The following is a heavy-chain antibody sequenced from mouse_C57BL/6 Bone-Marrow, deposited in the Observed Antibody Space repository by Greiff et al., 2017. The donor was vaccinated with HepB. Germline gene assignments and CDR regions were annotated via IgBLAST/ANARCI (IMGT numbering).Heavy chain of an antibody. Sequence: QVQLQQSGPGLVQPSQSLSITCTASGFSLTSYGVHWVRQSPGKGLEWLGVIWSGGITDYNAAFISRLSISKDNSKSQVFFKMNSLQADDTAIYCCARKGLGWAWFAYWGQGTLVTVSA. J-gene: IGHJ3*01. CDR2: IWSGGIT. CDR3: ARKGLGWAWFAY. CDR1: GFSLTSYG. V-gene: IGHV2-2*01. D-gene: IGHD2-2*01.